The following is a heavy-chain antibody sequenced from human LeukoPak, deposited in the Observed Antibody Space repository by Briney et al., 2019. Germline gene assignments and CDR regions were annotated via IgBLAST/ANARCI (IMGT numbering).Heavy chain of an antibody. CDR3: ARDSDSGYGPFAS. V-gene: IGHV3-53*01. J-gene: IGHJ4*02. D-gene: IGHD5-12*01. Sequence: PGGSLRLSCAASGFTVSNNYMSWVRQAPGKGLEWVSVIHSGGTTNYADSVQGRFTISRDNSKTTVYLHMNSLRAKDTAVYYCARDSDSGYGPFASWGQGTLVTVSS. CDR2: IHSGGTT. CDR1: GFTVSNNY.